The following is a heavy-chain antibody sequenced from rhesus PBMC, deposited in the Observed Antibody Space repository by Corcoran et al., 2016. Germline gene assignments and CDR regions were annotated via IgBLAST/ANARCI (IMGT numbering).Heavy chain of an antibody. CDR3: ASIPYSWTFDY. V-gene: IGHV4-173*01. CDR2: IPGSGRST. D-gene: IGHD1-1-1*01. CDR1: GGSISSNY. J-gene: IGHJ4*01. Sequence: QLQLQESGPGLVKPSETLSLTCAVSGGSISSNYWSWIRQPPGKGLEWIGRIPGSGRSTDYNPSLKSRVSISTAPAKNQFSLKLSSVTAADTAVYYCASIPYSWTFDYWGQGVLVTVSS.